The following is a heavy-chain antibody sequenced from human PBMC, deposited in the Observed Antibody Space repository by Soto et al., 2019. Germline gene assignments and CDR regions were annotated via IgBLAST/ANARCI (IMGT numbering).Heavy chain of an antibody. V-gene: IGHV4-31*03. CDR1: GASISSGDYF. CDR2: FYYSGST. J-gene: IGHJ5*02. Sequence: QVQLLESGPGLVKPSQTLSLTCTVSGASISSGDYFWSWLRQHPGKDLEWIGYFYYSGSTFYSPSLWSRVTMSVDTSKNQFSLTLSSVTAADTAVYFCARMITATGFDPWGQGTLVTVST. D-gene: IGHD3-16*01. CDR3: ARMITATGFDP.